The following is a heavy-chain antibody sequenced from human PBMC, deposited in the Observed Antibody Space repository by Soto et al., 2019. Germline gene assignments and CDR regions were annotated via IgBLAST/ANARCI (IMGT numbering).Heavy chain of an antibody. Sequence: SGPTLVNPTQTLTLTCTFSGFSLSTSGMCVSWIRQPPGKALEWLALIDWDDDKYYSTSLKTRLTISKDTSKNQVLLTMTNMDPVDTATYYCARIWDYGGNGYSFDYWGQGTLVTVSS. CDR3: ARIWDYGGNGYSFDY. J-gene: IGHJ4*02. CDR2: IDWDDDK. D-gene: IGHD4-17*01. CDR1: GFSLSTSGMC. V-gene: IGHV2-70*01.